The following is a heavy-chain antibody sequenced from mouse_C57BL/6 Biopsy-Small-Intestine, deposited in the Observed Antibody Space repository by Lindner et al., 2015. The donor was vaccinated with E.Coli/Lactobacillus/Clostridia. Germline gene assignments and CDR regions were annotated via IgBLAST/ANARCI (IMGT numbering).Heavy chain of an antibody. CDR3: ARRPFDY. CDR1: GYAFSSYW. J-gene: IGHJ2*01. Sequence: VKLQESGPELVKPGASVKISCKASGYAFSSYWMNWVKQRPGRGLEWIGQIYPGDGDTNYNGKFKGKATLTAEKSSSTAYMELRSLTSEDSAVYFCARRPFDYWGQGTTLTVSS. V-gene: IGHV1-80*01. CDR2: IYPGDGDT.